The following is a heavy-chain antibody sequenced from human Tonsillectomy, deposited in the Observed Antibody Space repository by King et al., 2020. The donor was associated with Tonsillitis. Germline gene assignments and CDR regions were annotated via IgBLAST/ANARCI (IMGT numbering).Heavy chain of an antibody. CDR2: ILYVGSNT. CDR3: AKDAYSTSSIVDY. D-gene: IGHD6-6*01. CDR1: GFSFSRYG. V-gene: IGHV3-30*18. J-gene: IGHJ4*02. Sequence: VQLVESGGGVAQPGTSLKLSCAASGFSFSRYGMHWVRQAPGKGLEWVALILYVGSNTYYADAVKGRFTISRDNSKTTLFLQMNSLKAEDSAVYYCAKDAYSTSSIVDYWGQGTLVTVSS.